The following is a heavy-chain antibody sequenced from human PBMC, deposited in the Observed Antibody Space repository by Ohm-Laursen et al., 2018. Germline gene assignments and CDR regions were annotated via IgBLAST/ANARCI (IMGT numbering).Heavy chain of an antibody. V-gene: IGHV3-21*01. Sequence: SLRLSCAASGFTFSSYIMTWVRQAPGKGLEWVSSITSSSSYIYLADSVKGRFTISRDNAKNSLFLQMNSLRAEDTAMYYCAVTWGSTWYYFDYWGQGTLVTVSS. CDR1: GFTFSSYI. CDR2: ITSSSSYI. CDR3: AVTWGSTWYYFDY. J-gene: IGHJ4*02. D-gene: IGHD6-13*01.